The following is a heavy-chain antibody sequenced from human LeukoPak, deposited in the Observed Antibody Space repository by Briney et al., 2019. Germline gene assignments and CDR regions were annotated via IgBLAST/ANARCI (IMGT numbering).Heavy chain of an antibody. J-gene: IGHJ4*02. V-gene: IGHV3-66*01. D-gene: IGHD5-24*01. CDR1: GFTVSSNY. CDR2: IYGGGST. Sequence: GGSLRLSCAASGFTVSSNYMSWVRQAPGKGLEWVSVIYGGGSTYYADSVKGRFTISRDNSKNTLYLQMNSLRAEDTAVYYCASLEMATITGIDYWGQGTLVTVSS. CDR3: ASLEMATITGIDY.